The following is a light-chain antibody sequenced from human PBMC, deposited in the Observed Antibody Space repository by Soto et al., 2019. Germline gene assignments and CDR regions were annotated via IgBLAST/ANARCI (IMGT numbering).Light chain of an antibody. Sequence: DIQMTQSPSTLSASVGDTVTITCRASQSVSRWLNWYQQKPGKAPRLLIYEASNLESGVPMRFSRSGSGTEFVLTITSLQPADSATYYCQQFNSKVWTFGQGTRVEI. CDR3: QQFNSKVWT. CDR2: EAS. CDR1: QSVSRW. V-gene: IGKV1-5*01. J-gene: IGKJ1*01.